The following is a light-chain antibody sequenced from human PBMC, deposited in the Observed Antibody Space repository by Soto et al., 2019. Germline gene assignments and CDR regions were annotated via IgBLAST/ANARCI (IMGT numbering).Light chain of an antibody. CDR2: AAS. Sequence: DIQLTQSPSFLSASVGDRVTITCRASQGISSYLAWYQQKPGKAPKLLLYAASTLQSGVPSRFSGSGSGTEFTLTISSLQPEDFATYYCQQLNSYLSFTFGPGTKVDIK. J-gene: IGKJ3*01. CDR3: QQLNSYLSFT. CDR1: QGISSY. V-gene: IGKV1-9*01.